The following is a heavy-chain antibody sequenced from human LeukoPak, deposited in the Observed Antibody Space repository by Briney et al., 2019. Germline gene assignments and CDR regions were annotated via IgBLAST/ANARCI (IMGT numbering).Heavy chain of an antibody. CDR2: ISYDGTNK. CDR1: GFTFSNAW. D-gene: IGHD3-3*01. Sequence: GGSLRLSCAASGFTFSNAWMSWVRRAPGKGLEWVTFISYDGTNKYYADSVKGRFTISRDNSRNTLFLQVNSLRVEDTAVYYCARAERNAGVFDYWGQGTPVTVSS. CDR3: ARAERNAGVFDY. J-gene: IGHJ4*02. V-gene: IGHV3-30-3*01.